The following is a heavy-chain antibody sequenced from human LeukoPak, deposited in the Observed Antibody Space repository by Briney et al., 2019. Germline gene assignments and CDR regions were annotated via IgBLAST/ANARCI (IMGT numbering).Heavy chain of an antibody. CDR2: ISAYNGNT. CDR1: GYTFTSYG. CDR3: ASELAYCGGDCPFWNY. Sequence: ASVKVSCKASGYTFTSYGISWVRQAPGQGLEWMGWISAYNGNTNYAQKLQGRVTMTTDTSTSTAYMELRSLRSDDTAVYYCASELAYCGGDCPFWNYWGQGTLVTVSS. V-gene: IGHV1-18*01. J-gene: IGHJ4*02. D-gene: IGHD2-21*02.